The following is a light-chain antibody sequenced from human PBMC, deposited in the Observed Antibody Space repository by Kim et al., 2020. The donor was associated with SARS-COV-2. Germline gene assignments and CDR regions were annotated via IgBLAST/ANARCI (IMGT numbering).Light chain of an antibody. V-gene: IGLV2-14*04. CDR2: DVN. Sequence: GQSITISCTGTSSDIGNYNYVSWYKQHPGKAPKLIIYDVNKRPSGVSNRFSGSKSGNTASLTISGLQAEDETDYYCSSYTTSGTLLFGGGTKLTVL. CDR1: SSDIGNYNY. CDR3: SSYTTSGTLL. J-gene: IGLJ2*01.